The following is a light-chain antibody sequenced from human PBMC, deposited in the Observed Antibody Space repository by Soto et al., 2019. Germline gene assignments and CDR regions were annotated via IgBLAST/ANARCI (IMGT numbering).Light chain of an antibody. Sequence: QSVLTQPPSVSGAPGQRDTISCTGSSSNIGAGYDVHWYQQLPGTAPKLLIYGNSNRPSGVPDRFSGSKSGTSASLAITGLQAEDEADYYCQSYDSSLSAFYVFGTGTKLTVL. CDR2: GNS. CDR1: SSNIGAGYD. V-gene: IGLV1-40*01. J-gene: IGLJ1*01. CDR3: QSYDSSLSAFYV.